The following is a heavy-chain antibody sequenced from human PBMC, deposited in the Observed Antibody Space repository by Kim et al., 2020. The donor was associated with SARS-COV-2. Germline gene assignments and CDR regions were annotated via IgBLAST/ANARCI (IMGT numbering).Heavy chain of an antibody. Sequence: ADSVEGRFTISRDHAKNSLYLQMNSLRDEDTALYYCAKDKTAVTTDNLDYWGQGTLVTVSS. CDR3: AKDKTAVTTDNLDY. V-gene: IGHV3-9*01. D-gene: IGHD4-17*01. J-gene: IGHJ4*02.